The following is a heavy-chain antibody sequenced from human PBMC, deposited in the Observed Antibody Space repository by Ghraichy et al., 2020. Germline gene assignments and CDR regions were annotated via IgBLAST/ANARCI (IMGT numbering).Heavy chain of an antibody. CDR2: SNHSGST. J-gene: IGHJ1*01. Sequence: ESLNISCAVYGGSFSGYYWSWIRQPPGKGLEWIGESNHSGSTNYNPSLKRRVTISVDTSKNQFSLKLSSVTAADMAVYYCAGSSWYVAEYFQHWGQGTLVTVSS. V-gene: IGHV4-34*01. CDR3: AGSSWYVAEYFQH. D-gene: IGHD6-13*01. CDR1: GGSFSGYY.